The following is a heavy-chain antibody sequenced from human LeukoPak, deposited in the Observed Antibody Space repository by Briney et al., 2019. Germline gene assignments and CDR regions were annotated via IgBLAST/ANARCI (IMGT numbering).Heavy chain of an antibody. CDR1: GFTFSSYG. J-gene: IGHJ4*02. V-gene: IGHV3-33*06. Sequence: PXGSLRLSCAASGFTFSSYGMHWVRQAPGKGLEWVAVIWYDGSNKYYADSVKGRFTISRDNSKNTLYLQMNSLRAEDTAVYYCAKEGIYCSGGSCYFDYWGQGTLVTVSS. CDR2: IWYDGSNK. D-gene: IGHD2-15*01. CDR3: AKEGIYCSGGSCYFDY.